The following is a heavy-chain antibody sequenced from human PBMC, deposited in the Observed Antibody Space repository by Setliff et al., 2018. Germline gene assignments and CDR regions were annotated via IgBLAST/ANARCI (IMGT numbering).Heavy chain of an antibody. D-gene: IGHD3-22*01. CDR2: TIPIFGTT. Sequence: GASVKVSCKASGGTFSSYGISWVRQAPGQGLEWMGGTIPIFGTTDYAQKFQGRVTIITDESTSTAFMQLSSLRSEDTAVYYCVREGVDSRSSTYYRYYMGVWGKGPTVTVPS. V-gene: IGHV1-69*05. J-gene: IGHJ6*03. CDR1: GGTFSSYG. CDR3: VREGVDSRSSTYYRYYMGV.